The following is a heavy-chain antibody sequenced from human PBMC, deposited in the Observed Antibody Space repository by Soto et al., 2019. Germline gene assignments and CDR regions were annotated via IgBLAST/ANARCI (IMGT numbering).Heavy chain of an antibody. CDR1: GGSISRGDYY. V-gene: IGHV4-30-4*01. Sequence: QVQLQESGPGLVKPSQTLSLTCTVSGGSISRGDYYWSWIRQPPGKGLEWIGYIYYSGSTYYNPSLKSRVTISVDTSKNQFSLKLSSVTAADTAVYYCARDLRKGIAVAGAPNWGQGTLVTVSS. J-gene: IGHJ4*02. CDR3: ARDLRKGIAVAGAPN. D-gene: IGHD6-19*01. CDR2: IYYSGST.